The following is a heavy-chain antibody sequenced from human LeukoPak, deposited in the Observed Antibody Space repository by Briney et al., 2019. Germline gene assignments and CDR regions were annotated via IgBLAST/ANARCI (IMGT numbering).Heavy chain of an antibody. Sequence: GASVKVSCKASGYTFIDYYVHWVRQAPGQGLEWMGWINPNSGGTNSAQKFQGRVTMTRDTSISTAYMELSRLRSDDTAVYYCASLRSDYYFWGQGTLVTVSS. D-gene: IGHD2/OR15-2a*01. J-gene: IGHJ4*02. CDR2: INPNSGGT. CDR3: ASLRSDYYF. V-gene: IGHV1-2*02. CDR1: GYTFIDYY.